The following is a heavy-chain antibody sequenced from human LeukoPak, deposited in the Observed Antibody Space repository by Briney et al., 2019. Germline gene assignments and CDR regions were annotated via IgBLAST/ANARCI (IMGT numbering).Heavy chain of an antibody. V-gene: IGHV3-11*04. CDR3: ARPVVPAAIIAFDI. D-gene: IGHD2-2*02. Sequence: GGSLRLSCAASGFTFSDYYMSWIRQAPGKGLEWVSYISSSGSTIYYADSVKGRFTISRDNAKNSLYLQMNSLRAEDTAVYYCARPVVPAAIIAFDIWGQGTMVTVSS. CDR1: GFTFSDYY. CDR2: ISSSGSTI. J-gene: IGHJ3*02.